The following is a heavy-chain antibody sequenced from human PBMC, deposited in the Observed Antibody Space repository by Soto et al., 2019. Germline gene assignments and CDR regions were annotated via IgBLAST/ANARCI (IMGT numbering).Heavy chain of an antibody. CDR1: GGSFSGYY. D-gene: IGHD7-27*01. CDR2: IYYSGST. V-gene: IGHV4-59*08. CDR3: ADGTGVY. Sequence: PEETLSLTCAVYGGSFSGYYWSWIRQPPGKGLEWIGYIYYSGSTNYNPSLKSRVTISVDTSKNQFSLKLSSVTAADTAVYYCADGTGVYWGQGTLVTVSS. J-gene: IGHJ4*02.